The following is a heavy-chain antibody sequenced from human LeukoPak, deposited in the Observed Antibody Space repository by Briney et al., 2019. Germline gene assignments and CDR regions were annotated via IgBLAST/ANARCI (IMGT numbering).Heavy chain of an antibody. D-gene: IGHD4-17*01. J-gene: IGHJ3*02. CDR3: ARLLSPTGDAFDI. V-gene: IGHV4-59*08. CDR2: IYYSGST. CDR1: GGSISSYY. Sequence: PSETLSLTCTVSGGSISSYYWSWIRQPPGKGLEWIGYIYYSGSTNYNPSLKSRVTISVDTSKNQFSLKLSSVTAADTAVYYRARLLSPTGDAFDIWGQGTMVTVSS.